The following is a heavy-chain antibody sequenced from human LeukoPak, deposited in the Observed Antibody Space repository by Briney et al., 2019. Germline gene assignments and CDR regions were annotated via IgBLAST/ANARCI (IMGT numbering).Heavy chain of an antibody. CDR2: ISGSGGST. J-gene: IGHJ4*02. CDR3: AKAYYDGSGYYPLFDY. V-gene: IGHV3-23*01. Sequence: GGSLRLSCAASGFTFSSYAMSWVRQAPGKGLEWVSAISGSGGSTYYADSVKGRFTISRDKSKNALYLQMNSLRAEDTAVYYCAKAYYDGSGYYPLFDYWGQGTLVTVSS. CDR1: GFTFSSYA. D-gene: IGHD3-22*01.